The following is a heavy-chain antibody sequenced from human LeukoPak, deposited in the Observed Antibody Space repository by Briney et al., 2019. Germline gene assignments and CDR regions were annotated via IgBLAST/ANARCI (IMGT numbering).Heavy chain of an antibody. V-gene: IGHV3-21*04. J-gene: IGHJ4*02. CDR2: ISSSSSYI. Sequence: GGSLRLSCAASGFTFSSYSMNWVRQAPGKGLEWVSSISSSSSYIYYADSVKGRFTISRDNAKNSLYLQMNSLRAEDTAVYYCAKDETDYVWGSYRSGLFDYWGQGTLVTVSS. D-gene: IGHD3-16*02. CDR1: GFTFSSYS. CDR3: AKDETDYVWGSYRSGLFDY.